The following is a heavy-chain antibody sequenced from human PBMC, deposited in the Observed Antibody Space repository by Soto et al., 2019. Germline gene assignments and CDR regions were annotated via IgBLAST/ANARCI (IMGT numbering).Heavy chain of an antibody. CDR3: ATGSKAAAASGH. CDR2: INAGNGNT. Sequence: GASVKVSCKASGYTFTSYAMHWVRQAPGQRLEWMGWINAGNGNTKYSQKFQGRVTITRDTSASTAYMELSSLRSEDTAVYYCATGSKAAAASGHWGQGTLVTVSS. V-gene: IGHV1-3*01. CDR1: GYTFTSYA. J-gene: IGHJ4*02. D-gene: IGHD6-13*01.